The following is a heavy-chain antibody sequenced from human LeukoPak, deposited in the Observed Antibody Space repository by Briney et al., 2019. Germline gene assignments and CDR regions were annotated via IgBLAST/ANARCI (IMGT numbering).Heavy chain of an antibody. Sequence: GESLKISCKGSGYSFTSYWIGWVRQLPGKGLEWMGIIYPGDSDTRYSPSFQGQVTISADKSISTAYLQWSSLKASDTAMYYCARSRRSSGYASGHDAFDIWGQGTMVTVSS. CDR2: IYPGDSDT. J-gene: IGHJ3*02. D-gene: IGHD5-12*01. CDR1: GYSFTSYW. CDR3: ARSRRSSGYASGHDAFDI. V-gene: IGHV5-51*01.